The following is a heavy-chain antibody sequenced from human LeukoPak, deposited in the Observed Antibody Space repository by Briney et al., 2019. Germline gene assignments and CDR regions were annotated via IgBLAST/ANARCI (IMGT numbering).Heavy chain of an antibody. CDR1: GGSISSSSYY. V-gene: IGHV4-39*01. J-gene: IGHJ5*02. CDR3: ARQGYSNSWFDP. CDR2: IYYSGST. D-gene: IGHD6-13*01. Sequence: SETLSLTCTVSGGSISSSSYYWGWIRQPPGKGLEWIGSIYYSGSTYYNPSLKSRVTISVDTSKNQFSLKLSSVTAADTAVYYCARQGYSNSWFDPWGQGTLVTVSS.